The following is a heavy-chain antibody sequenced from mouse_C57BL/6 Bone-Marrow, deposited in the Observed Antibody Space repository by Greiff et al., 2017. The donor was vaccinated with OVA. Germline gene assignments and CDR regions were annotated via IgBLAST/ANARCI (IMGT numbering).Heavy chain of an antibody. CDR3: ARSKWVWYFDV. Sequence: QVQLKESGAELVRPGTSVKMSCKASGYTFTNYWIGWAKQRPGHGLEWIGDIYPGGGYTNHNEKFKGKATLTADKSSSTAYMQFSSLTSEDSAIYYCARSKWVWYFDVWGTGTTVTVSS. CDR1: GYTFTNYW. V-gene: IGHV1-63*01. CDR2: IYPGGGYT. J-gene: IGHJ1*03. D-gene: IGHD1-3*01.